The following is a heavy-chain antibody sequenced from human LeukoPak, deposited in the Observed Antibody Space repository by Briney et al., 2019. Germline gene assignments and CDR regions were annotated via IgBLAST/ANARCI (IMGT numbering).Heavy chain of an antibody. CDR2: IYPSGIT. D-gene: IGHD6-13*01. CDR3: ARHPPAVSSSSWYWAYYFDY. V-gene: IGHV4-4*07. Sequence: SETLSLTCIVSGASISSYYWTWIRQPAGKGLEWIGRIYPSGITTYNPSLKSRVTMSVDTSKNQFSLRLSSVTAADTAVYYCARHPPAVSSSSWYWAYYFDYWGQGTLVTVSS. J-gene: IGHJ4*02. CDR1: GASISSYY.